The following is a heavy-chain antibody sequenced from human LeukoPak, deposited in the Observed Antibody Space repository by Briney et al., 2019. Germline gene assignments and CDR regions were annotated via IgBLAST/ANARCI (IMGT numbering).Heavy chain of an antibody. Sequence: ESGPTLVNPTQTLTLTCTFSGFSLSTSGVGVGWIRQPPGKALKCLAVIYWDDDKRYSPFLKSRLTITKDTSKNQVVLTMTNMDPVDTATYYCVHRRGHLYYDSSGSIYGGRFDYWGQGILVTVSS. CDR1: GFSLSTSGVG. D-gene: IGHD3-22*01. J-gene: IGHJ4*02. CDR3: VHRRGHLYYDSSGSIYGGRFDY. CDR2: IYWDDDK. V-gene: IGHV2-5*02.